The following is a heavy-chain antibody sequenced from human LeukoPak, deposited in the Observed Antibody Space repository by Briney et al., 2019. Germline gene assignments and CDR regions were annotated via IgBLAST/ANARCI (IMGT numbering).Heavy chain of an antibody. CDR2: INTAGGSI. CDR1: GFTFSSYN. D-gene: IGHD1-26*01. CDR3: VTSGTYRLDY. V-gene: IGHV3-48*01. Sequence: GGSLRLSCAASGFTFSSYNMNWVRQAPGKGLEWVSSINTAGGSIFYADSVKGRFTISRDNAKNSLYLQMNSLRAEDRAVYYCVTSGTYRLDYWGQGSLVTVSS. J-gene: IGHJ4*02.